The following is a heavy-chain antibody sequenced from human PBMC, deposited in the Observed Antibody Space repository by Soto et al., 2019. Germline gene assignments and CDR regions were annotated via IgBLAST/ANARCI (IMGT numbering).Heavy chain of an antibody. CDR3: AREQLQVVIPDY. J-gene: IGHJ4*02. CDR1: GFTFSSYW. Sequence: EVQLVESGGGLVQPGGSLRLSCAASGFTFSSYWMNWVRQAPGKGLEWVANIKQDGSEKYYVDSVKGRFTISRDNTKNSLYLQMNSLRGEDTAVYYWAREQLQVVIPDYWGQGTLFTVSS. V-gene: IGHV3-7*01. CDR2: IKQDGSEK. D-gene: IGHD6-13*01.